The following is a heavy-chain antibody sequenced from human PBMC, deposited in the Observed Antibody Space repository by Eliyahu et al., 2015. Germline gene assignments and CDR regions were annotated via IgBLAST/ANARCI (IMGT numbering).Heavy chain of an antibody. CDR1: GGPISGHY. J-gene: IGHJ4*02. V-gene: IGHV4-59*08. CDR3: ARLPVRGYSYGSIDY. D-gene: IGHD5-18*01. CDR2: IYYSGNT. Sequence: QVQLQESGPGLVKPSETLSLTCTVSGGPISGHYWSWIRQPPGKGLEWIGYIYYSGNTNYNPPLKSRVTISVDTSKNHFSLKLSSVTAADTAVYYCARLPVRGYSYGSIDYWGQGTLVTVSS.